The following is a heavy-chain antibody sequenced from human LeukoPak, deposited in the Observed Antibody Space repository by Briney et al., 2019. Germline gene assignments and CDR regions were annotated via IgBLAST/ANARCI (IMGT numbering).Heavy chain of an antibody. V-gene: IGHV4-39*01. CDR3: ARNRIAVAGRGPYFDY. Sequence: PSETLSLTCTVSGGSISSSSYYWGWIRQPPGKGLEWIGSIYYSGSTYYNPSLKSRVTISVDTSKNQFSLKLSSVTAADTAVYYCARNRIAVAGRGPYFDYWGQGTLVTVSS. D-gene: IGHD6-19*01. J-gene: IGHJ4*02. CDR2: IYYSGST. CDR1: GGSISSSSYY.